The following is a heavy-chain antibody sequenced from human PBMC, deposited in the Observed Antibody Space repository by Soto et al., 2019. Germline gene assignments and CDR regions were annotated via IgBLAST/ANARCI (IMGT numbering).Heavy chain of an antibody. CDR2: IDWDDDK. V-gene: IGHV2-70*04. Sequence: SGPTLVNPTQTLTLTWTFSGFSLSTSGMRVSWIRQPPGKALEWLARIDWDDDKFYSTSLKTRLTISKDTSKNQVVLTMTNMDPVDTATYYCARIPDSSSSGIDAFDIWGQGTMVTVSS. CDR3: ARIPDSSSSGIDAFDI. CDR1: GFSLSTSGMR. J-gene: IGHJ3*02. D-gene: IGHD6-6*01.